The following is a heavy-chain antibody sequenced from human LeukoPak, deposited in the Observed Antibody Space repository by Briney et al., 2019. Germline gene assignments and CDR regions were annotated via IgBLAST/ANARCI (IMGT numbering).Heavy chain of an antibody. CDR2: MNPNSGNT. J-gene: IGHJ5*02. CDR3: ARELYCSGGSCYSGWFDP. Sequence: ASVKVSCKASGYTFTSYDINWVRQATGQGLEWMGWMNPNSGNTGYAQKFQGRVTITRNTSISTAYMELSSLRSEDTAVYYRARELYCSGGSCYSGWFDPWGQGTLVTVSS. D-gene: IGHD2-15*01. V-gene: IGHV1-8*03. CDR1: GYTFTSYD.